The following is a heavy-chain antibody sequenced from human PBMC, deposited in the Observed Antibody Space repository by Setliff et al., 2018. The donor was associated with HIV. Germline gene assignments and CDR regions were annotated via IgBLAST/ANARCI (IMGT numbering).Heavy chain of an antibody. Sequence: SETLSLTCTVSGGSISTYFWSWIRQPAGKGLEWIGRIYASGRTNCNSSLKSRFTMSVATSKNQFSLKLSSVTAADTAVYYCARFPTREVWRRNDIDYWGQGTLVTVSS. CDR1: GGSISTYF. CDR3: ARFPTREVWRRNDIDY. J-gene: IGHJ4*02. D-gene: IGHD1-1*01. CDR2: IYASGRT. V-gene: IGHV4-4*07.